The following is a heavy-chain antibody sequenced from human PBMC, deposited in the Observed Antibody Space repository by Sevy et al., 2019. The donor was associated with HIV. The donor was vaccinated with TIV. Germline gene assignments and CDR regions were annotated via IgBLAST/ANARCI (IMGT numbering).Heavy chain of an antibody. V-gene: IGHV3-23*01. J-gene: IGHJ3*01. CDR1: GFSGFTFSSFV. CDR3: ASLPNNYYDIGGYSGDDAFDL. CDR2: ISGSGGST. D-gene: IGHD3-22*01. Sequence: GGSLRLSCAVSGFSGFTFSSFVISWVRQAPGKGLEWVSAISGSGGSTYYADSVKGRFTISRDNSKNTLDLEMNSLRAEDTAVYYCASLPNNYYDIGGYSGDDAFDLWGQGTMVTVSS.